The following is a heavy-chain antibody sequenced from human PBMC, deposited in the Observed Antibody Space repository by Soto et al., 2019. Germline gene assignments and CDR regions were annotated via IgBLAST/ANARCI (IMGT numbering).Heavy chain of an antibody. Sequence: GASVKVSCKASGGTFSSYAISWVRQAPGQGLEWMGGIIPIFGTANYAQKFQGRVTITADESTSTAYMELSSLRSEDTAVYYCARDLGWYHSPYYYYYSMDVWGQGTTVTVSS. V-gene: IGHV1-69*13. D-gene: IGHD6-19*01. CDR2: IIPIFGTA. CDR3: ARDLGWYHSPYYYYYSMDV. CDR1: GGTFSSYA. J-gene: IGHJ6*02.